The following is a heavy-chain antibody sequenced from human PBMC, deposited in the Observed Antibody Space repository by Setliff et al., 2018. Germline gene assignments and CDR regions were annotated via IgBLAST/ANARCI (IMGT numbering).Heavy chain of an antibody. CDR2: IKQDGSEK. CDR1: GFTFSSYW. Sequence: PGGSLRLSCAASGFTFSSYWMSWVRQAPGKGLEWVANIKQDGSEKYYVDSVKGRFTISRDNAKNSLYLQMNSLRAEDTAVYYCARESSGWYAPFDYWGQGTLGTGSS. J-gene: IGHJ4*02. D-gene: IGHD6-19*01. CDR3: ARESSGWYAPFDY. V-gene: IGHV3-7*03.